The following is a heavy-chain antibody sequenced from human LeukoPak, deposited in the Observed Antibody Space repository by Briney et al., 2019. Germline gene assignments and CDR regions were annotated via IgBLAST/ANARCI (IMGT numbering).Heavy chain of an antibody. J-gene: IGHJ6*02. CDR3: ARADCSGGSCYYYYYYGMDV. D-gene: IGHD2-15*01. CDR2: IWYDGSNK. CDR1: GFTFSSYV. Sequence: PGGSLRLSCAASGFTFSSYVVHWVRQAPGKGLEWVALIWYDGSNKYYADSVKGRFTISRDNSKNTLYLQVNSLRAEDTAVYYCARADCSGGSCYYYYYYGMDVWGQGTTVTVSS. V-gene: IGHV3-30*02.